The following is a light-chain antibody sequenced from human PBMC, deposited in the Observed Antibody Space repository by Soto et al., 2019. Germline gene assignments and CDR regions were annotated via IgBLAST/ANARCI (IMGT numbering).Light chain of an antibody. CDR1: SGNSTYA. CDR2: INYDGTH. Sequence: QLVLTQSPSASTSLGASVKLTCTLSSGNSTYAIAWHQQQSGKGPRFLMKINYDGTHSKGDGFYDRFSGSSSGAERHLTIYSLQSEDEADYYCQSLGTGIQVFGGGTKLTVL. CDR3: QSLGTGIQV. J-gene: IGLJ3*02. V-gene: IGLV4-69*01.